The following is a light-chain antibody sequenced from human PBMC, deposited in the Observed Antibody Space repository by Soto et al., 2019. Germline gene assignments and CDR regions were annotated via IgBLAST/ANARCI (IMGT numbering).Light chain of an antibody. V-gene: IGKV1-33*01. CDR1: QDIRTS. CDR2: GAS. Sequence: DIQMTQSPSSLSASVGARVTITCQASQDIRTSLSWFQQKPGRAPKLLIYGASYLETGVPSRFRGSGSGTDFTFTISSLQPEDIATYYCQHYNNPPPFTFGPGTKVDIK. CDR3: QHYNNPPPFT. J-gene: IGKJ3*01.